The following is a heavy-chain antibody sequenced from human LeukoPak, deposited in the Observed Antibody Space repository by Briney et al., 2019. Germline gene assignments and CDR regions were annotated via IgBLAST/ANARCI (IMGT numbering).Heavy chain of an antibody. CDR1: GFTFSGSA. V-gene: IGHV3-73*01. J-gene: IGHJ4*02. CDR3: TRLIGPLDY. CDR2: IRSKANSYAT. Sequence: PGRSLRLSCAASGFTFSGSAMHWVRQASGKGLEWVGRIRSKANSYATAYAASVKGRFTISRDDSKNTAYLQMNSLKTEDTAVYYCTRLIGPLDYWGQGTLVTVSS. D-gene: IGHD2/OR15-2a*01.